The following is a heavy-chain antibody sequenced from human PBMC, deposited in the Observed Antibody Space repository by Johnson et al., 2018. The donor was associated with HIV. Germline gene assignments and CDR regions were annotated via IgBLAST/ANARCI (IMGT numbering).Heavy chain of an antibody. CDR2: IWYDGSNK. V-gene: IGHV3-33*01. CDR3: ARDASRGYGSELDAFDI. CDR1: GFTFSSYG. Sequence: QVQLVESGGGVVQPGRSLRLSCAASGFTFSSYGMHWVRQAPGKGLEWVAVIWYDGSNKYYVDSVKGRFTISRDNAKNSLYLQMNSLRAEDTAVYYCARDASRGYGSELDAFDIWGQGTMVTVSS. D-gene: IGHD3-10*01. J-gene: IGHJ3*02.